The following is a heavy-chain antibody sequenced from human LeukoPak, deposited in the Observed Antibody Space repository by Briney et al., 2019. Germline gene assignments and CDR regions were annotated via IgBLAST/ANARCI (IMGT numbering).Heavy chain of an antibody. V-gene: IGHV1-69*05. D-gene: IGHD3-22*01. CDR2: IIPIFGTV. CDR3: ARQEGAYYYDSSGVGTYYFDY. J-gene: IGHJ4*02. Sequence: SVKVSCKASGGTFSSYAISWVRQAPGQGLEWMGGIIPIFGTVNYAQKFQGRVTITTDESTSTAYMELSSLRSEDTAVYYCARQEGAYYYDSSGVGTYYFDYWGQGTLVTVSS. CDR1: GGTFSSYA.